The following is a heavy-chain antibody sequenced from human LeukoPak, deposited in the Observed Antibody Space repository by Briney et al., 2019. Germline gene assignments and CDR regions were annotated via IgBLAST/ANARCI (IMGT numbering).Heavy chain of an antibody. D-gene: IGHD4-17*01. CDR3: ASNRYGDSY. CDR1: GFPFSSYW. J-gene: IGHJ4*02. V-gene: IGHV3-7*01. CDR2: IKQDGSKK. Sequence: GGSLRLSCVASGFPFSSYWMTWVRQAPGKGLEWVANIKQDGSKKSYVDSVKGRFTISRDNAKNSLYLQMNSLRAEDTAVYYCASNRYGDSYWGQGALVTVSS.